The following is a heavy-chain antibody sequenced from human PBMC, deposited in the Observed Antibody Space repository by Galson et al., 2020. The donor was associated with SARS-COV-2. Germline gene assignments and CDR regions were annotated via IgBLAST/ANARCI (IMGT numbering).Heavy chain of an antibody. CDR1: GYTLTELS. Sequence: GESLKISCKVSGYTLTELSMHWVRQAPGKGLEWMGGFDPEDGETIYAQKFQGRVTMTEDTSTDTAYMELSSLRSEDTAVYYCATMFAIFGVVETSRGFPIFDYWGQGTLVTVSS. V-gene: IGHV1-24*01. CDR3: ATMFAIFGVVETSRGFPIFDY. D-gene: IGHD3-3*01. CDR2: FDPEDGET. J-gene: IGHJ4*02.